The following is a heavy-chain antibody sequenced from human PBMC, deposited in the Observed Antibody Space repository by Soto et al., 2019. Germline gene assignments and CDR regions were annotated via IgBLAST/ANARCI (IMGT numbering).Heavy chain of an antibody. Sequence: GESLKISCKGSGYSFTSYWISWVRQMPGKGLEWMGRIDPSDSYTNYSPSFQGHVTISADKSISTAYLQWSSLKASDTAMYYCARQGAGSGSYYTSGYYYYGMDVWGQGTTVNVSS. CDR3: ARQGAGSGSYYTSGYYYYGMDV. V-gene: IGHV5-10-1*01. D-gene: IGHD3-10*01. CDR2: IDPSDSYT. CDR1: GYSFTSYW. J-gene: IGHJ6*02.